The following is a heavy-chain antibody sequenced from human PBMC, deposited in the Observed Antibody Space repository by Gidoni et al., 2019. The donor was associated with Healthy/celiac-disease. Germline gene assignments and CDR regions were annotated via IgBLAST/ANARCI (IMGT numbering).Heavy chain of an antibody. CDR3: ARGYSSSPNWFDP. J-gene: IGHJ5*02. Sequence: LEWVAVISYDGSNKYYADSVKGRLTISRDNSKNTLYLQMNSLRAEDTAVYYCARGYSSSPNWFDPWGQGTLVTVSS. CDR2: ISYDGSNK. D-gene: IGHD6-13*01. V-gene: IGHV3-30-3*01.